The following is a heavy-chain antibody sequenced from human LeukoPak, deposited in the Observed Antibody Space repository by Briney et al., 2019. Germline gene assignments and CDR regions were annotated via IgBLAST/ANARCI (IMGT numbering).Heavy chain of an antibody. Sequence: GGSLRLSCVASGFTFGEYWMHWARQPLGKGPVAISRISSDGQITFYADSVRGRFIISRDNAKNSLYLQMNSLRAEDTAVYYCARDGGGITMIVVPDYWGQGTLVTVSS. CDR2: ISSDGQIT. J-gene: IGHJ4*02. D-gene: IGHD3-22*01. CDR1: GFTFGEYW. CDR3: ARDGGGITMIVVPDY. V-gene: IGHV3-74*01.